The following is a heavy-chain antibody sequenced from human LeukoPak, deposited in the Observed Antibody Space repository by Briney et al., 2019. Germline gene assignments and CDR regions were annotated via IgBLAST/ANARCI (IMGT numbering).Heavy chain of an antibody. J-gene: IGHJ5*02. Sequence: GASVKVSCKASGYSFTNYDINWVRQATGQGLEWMGWMNPKSGDTGYAQNLQGRVTMTTDTSTSTAYMELRSLRSDDTAVYYCARDPGGEGSYDPWGQGTLVTVSS. D-gene: IGHD2-21*01. CDR3: ARDPGGEGSYDP. CDR1: GYSFTNYD. CDR2: MNPKSGDT. V-gene: IGHV1-8*02.